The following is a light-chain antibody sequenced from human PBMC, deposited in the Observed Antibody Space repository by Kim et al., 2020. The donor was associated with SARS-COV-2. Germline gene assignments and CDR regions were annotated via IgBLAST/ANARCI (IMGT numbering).Light chain of an antibody. Sequence: QSALTQPASVSGSPGQSITISCTGTSSDVGGYNYVSWYQQHPGKAPKLMIYDVSKRPSGVSNRFSGSKSGNTASLTISGLQAEDEADYYCSSYTSSSILYVFGTGTKVNVL. CDR2: DVS. CDR3: SSYTSSSILYV. CDR1: SSDVGGYNY. J-gene: IGLJ1*01. V-gene: IGLV2-14*01.